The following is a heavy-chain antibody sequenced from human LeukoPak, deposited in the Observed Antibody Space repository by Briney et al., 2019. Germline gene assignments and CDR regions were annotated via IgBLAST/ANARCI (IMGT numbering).Heavy chain of an antibody. CDR1: GYSISSGHY. J-gene: IGHJ4*02. CDR3: ARDTRYYYDSSGYFYLGFDY. V-gene: IGHV4-38-2*02. CDR2: IYHSGNT. D-gene: IGHD3-22*01. Sequence: SGTLSLTCAASGYSISSGHYWAWVRQPPGKGLEWIGSIYHSGNTYYNASLKSRVSISVDTSKNQFSLKLTSMTAADTAIYYCARDTRYYYDSSGYFYLGFDYWGQGTLVTVSS.